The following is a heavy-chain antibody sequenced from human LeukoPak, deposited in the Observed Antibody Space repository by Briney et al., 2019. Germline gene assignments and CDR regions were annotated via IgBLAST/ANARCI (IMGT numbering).Heavy chain of an antibody. J-gene: IGHJ4*02. CDR2: ISSDGNNK. D-gene: IGHD3-22*01. CDR1: GFTFSSYG. V-gene: IGHV3-30*18. CDR3: AKGNDIGGYYYPHFDY. Sequence: GGSLRLSCAASGFTFSSYGMHWVRQAPGKGLEWVAVISSDGNNKNYVDSVKGRFTFSRNNSKNTLYLQMNSLRAEDTAVYYCAKGNDIGGYYYPHFDYWGQGTLVTVSS.